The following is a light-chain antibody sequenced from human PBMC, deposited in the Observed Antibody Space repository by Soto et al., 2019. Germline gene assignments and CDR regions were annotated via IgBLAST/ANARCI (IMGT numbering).Light chain of an antibody. CDR1: QGISSY. Sequence: DIQMTQSPSSLSASVGDRVTITCRASQGISSYLAWYQQKPGRVPKLLIYAASTLQSGVPSRFSGSGSGTDITLTISSLQPEDVATYDCQNYNSSPLTFGRGTKVEIK. V-gene: IGKV1-27*01. CDR2: AAS. CDR3: QNYNSSPLT. J-gene: IGKJ4*01.